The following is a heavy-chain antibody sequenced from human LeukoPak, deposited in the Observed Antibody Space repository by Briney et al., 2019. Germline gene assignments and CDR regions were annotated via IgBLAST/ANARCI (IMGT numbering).Heavy chain of an antibody. V-gene: IGHV3-23*01. CDR1: GFTFSSYA. D-gene: IGHD2-2*01. CDR2: ISGSGGST. CDR3: AKDPIVVVPAAGDAFDI. J-gene: IGHJ3*02. Sequence: GGSLRLSCAASGFTFSSYAMSWVRQAPGKGLEWVSAISGSGGSTYYADSVKGRFTISRDNSKNTLYLQMNSLRAEDTAVYYCAKDPIVVVPAAGDAFDIWGQGTMVTVSS.